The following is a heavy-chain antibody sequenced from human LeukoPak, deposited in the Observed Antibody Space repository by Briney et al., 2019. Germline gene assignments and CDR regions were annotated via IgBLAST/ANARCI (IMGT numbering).Heavy chain of an antibody. J-gene: IGHJ4*02. CDR3: ARGDLWLGH. Sequence: GGSLRLSCATSGFILSSYLMCWVPQAPGKGLGWVANLTSDGSEEYYGDSVKGRFTISRDNAKNSLCLQMNSLRVEDTAVYYCARGDLWLGHWGQGSLVTVSS. CDR1: GFILSSYL. D-gene: IGHD3-10*01. V-gene: IGHV3-7*01. CDR2: LTSDGSEE.